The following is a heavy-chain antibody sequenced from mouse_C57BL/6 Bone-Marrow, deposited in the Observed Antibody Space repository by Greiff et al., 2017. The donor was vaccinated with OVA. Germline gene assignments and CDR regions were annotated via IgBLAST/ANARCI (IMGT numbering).Heavy chain of an antibody. CDR3: ARALLRYPWYFDV. CDR2: IYPGSGNT. J-gene: IGHJ1*03. D-gene: IGHD1-1*01. CDR1: GYSFTSYY. V-gene: IGHV1-66*01. Sequence: QVQLQQSGPELVKPGASVKISCKASGYSFTSYYIHWVKQRPGQGLEWIGWIYPGSGNTKYNEKFNGKATLTADTSSSTAYMQLSSLTSEDSAVYYCARALLRYPWYFDVWGTGTTVTVSS.